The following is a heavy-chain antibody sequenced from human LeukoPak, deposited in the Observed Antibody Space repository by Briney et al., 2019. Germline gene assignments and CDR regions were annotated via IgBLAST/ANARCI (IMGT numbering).Heavy chain of an antibody. V-gene: IGHV3-7*01. D-gene: IGHD6-13*01. CDR3: ARESGSSSWYEAFDI. CDR1: GFTFSSYW. Sequence: GGSLRLSCAASGFTFSSYWMSWVRQAPGKGLEWVANIKQDGSEKYYVDSVKGRFTISRDNAKNSLYLQMNSLRAEDTAVYYCARESGSSSWYEAFDIWGQGTMVTVSS. CDR2: IKQDGSEK. J-gene: IGHJ3*02.